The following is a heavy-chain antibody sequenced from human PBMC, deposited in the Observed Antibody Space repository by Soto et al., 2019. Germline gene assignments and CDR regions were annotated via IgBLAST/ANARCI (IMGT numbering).Heavy chain of an antibody. CDR1: GGSISSSNW. V-gene: IGHV4-4*02. J-gene: IGHJ4*02. CDR3: ARGGGYDFFDY. D-gene: IGHD5-12*01. Sequence: QVQLQESGPGLVKPSGTLSLTCAVSGGSISSSNWWSWVRQPPGKGLEWIGEIYHSGSTNCNPSLKSRVTISLAKSKNQFSLKLSSVTAADTAVYYCARGGGYDFFDYWGQGTLVTVSS. CDR2: IYHSGST.